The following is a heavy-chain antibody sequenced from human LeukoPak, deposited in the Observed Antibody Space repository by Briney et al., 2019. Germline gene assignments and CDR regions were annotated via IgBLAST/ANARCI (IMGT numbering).Heavy chain of an antibody. CDR2: INHSGST. Sequence: SETLSLTCAVYGGSFSGYYWSWIRQPPGKGLEWIGEINHSGSTNYNPSLKSRVAISVDTSKNQFSLKLSSVTAADTAVYYCATGIAAALYWGQGTLVTVSS. CDR1: GGSFSGYY. CDR3: ATGIAAALY. D-gene: IGHD6-13*01. V-gene: IGHV4-34*01. J-gene: IGHJ4*02.